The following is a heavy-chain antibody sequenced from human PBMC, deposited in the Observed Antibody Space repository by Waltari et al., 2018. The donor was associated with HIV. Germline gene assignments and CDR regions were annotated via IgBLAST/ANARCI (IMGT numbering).Heavy chain of an antibody. CDR2: IYYSGST. J-gene: IGHJ4*02. Sequence: QLQLQESGPGLVKPSETLSLTCTVSGGSISSSTYYWGGIRQPPGKGLEWIGSIYYSGSTYYNPSLKSRVTISVDTSKNQFSLKLSSVTAADTAVYYCARYLYYDSSGYYPHYFDYWGQGTLVTVSS. CDR3: ARYLYYDSSGYYPHYFDY. V-gene: IGHV4-39*01. D-gene: IGHD3-22*01. CDR1: GGSISSSTYY.